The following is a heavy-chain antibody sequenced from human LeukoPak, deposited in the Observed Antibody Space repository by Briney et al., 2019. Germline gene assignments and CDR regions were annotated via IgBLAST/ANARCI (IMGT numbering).Heavy chain of an antibody. Sequence: GGSLRLSCAASGFTFSSYAMHWVRQAPGKGLEWVAVISYDGSNKYYADSVKGRFTISRDNSKNTLYLQMNSLRAEDTAVYYCASGVPGGWYAGWRFDYWGQGTLVTVSS. D-gene: IGHD3-10*01. V-gene: IGHV3-30-3*01. CDR2: ISYDGSNK. CDR3: ASGVPGGWYAGWRFDY. J-gene: IGHJ4*02. CDR1: GFTFSSYA.